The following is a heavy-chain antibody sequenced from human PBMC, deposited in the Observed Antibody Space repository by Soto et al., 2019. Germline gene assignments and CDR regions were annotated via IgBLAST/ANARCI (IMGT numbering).Heavy chain of an antibody. V-gene: IGHV3-30*18. CDR2: ISYDGSNK. D-gene: IGHD3-3*01. CDR1: GFTFSSYG. CDR3: AKDHYDFWSGYSFYGMDV. Sequence: QVQLVESGGGVVQPGRSLRLSCAASGFTFSSYGMHWVRQAPGKGLEWVAVISYDGSNKYYADSVKGRFTISRDNSKNTLYLQMNSLRAEDTAVYYCAKDHYDFWSGYSFYGMDVWGQGTTVTVSS. J-gene: IGHJ6*02.